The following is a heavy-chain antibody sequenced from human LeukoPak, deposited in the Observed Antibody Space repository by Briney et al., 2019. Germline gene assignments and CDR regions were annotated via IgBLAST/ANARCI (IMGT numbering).Heavy chain of an antibody. CDR3: AREGAVAGPFDY. Sequence: GGSLRLSCAASGFTFSSDEMNWVRQAPGKGLEWVSFISPSGSTIYYADSVKGRFTISRDNAKNSLYLQMNSLRAEDTALYYCAREGAVAGPFDYWGQGTLVTVSS. D-gene: IGHD6-19*01. CDR2: ISPSGSTI. CDR1: GFTFSSDE. V-gene: IGHV3-48*03. J-gene: IGHJ4*02.